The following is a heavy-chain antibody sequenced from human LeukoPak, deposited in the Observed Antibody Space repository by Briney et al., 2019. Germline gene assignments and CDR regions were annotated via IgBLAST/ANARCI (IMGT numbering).Heavy chain of an antibody. CDR3: ARGFYGDYFGLKY. J-gene: IGHJ4*02. D-gene: IGHD4-17*01. Sequence: SETLSLTCAVYGGSFSGYYWSWIRQPPGKGLEWIGEINHSGSTNYNPSLKGRVTISVDTSKNQFSLKLSSVTAADTAVYYCARGFYGDYFGLKYWGQGTLVTVSS. V-gene: IGHV4-34*01. CDR2: INHSGST. CDR1: GGSFSGYY.